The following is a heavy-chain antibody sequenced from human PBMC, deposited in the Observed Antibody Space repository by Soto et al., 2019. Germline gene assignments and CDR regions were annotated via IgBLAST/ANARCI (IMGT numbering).Heavy chain of an antibody. CDR2: ISAYNGNT. Sequence: ASVKVSCKASDYTFTSYGISWVRQAPGQGLEWMGWISAYNGNTNYAQKLRGRVTMTTDTSTSTAYMELRSLRSDDTAVYYCVCYYCIRPSCYVSYWGKGSLDPGSS. V-gene: IGHV1-18*01. J-gene: IGHJ4*02. CDR3: VCYYCIRPSCYVSY. D-gene: IGHD2-2*01. CDR1: DYTFTSYG.